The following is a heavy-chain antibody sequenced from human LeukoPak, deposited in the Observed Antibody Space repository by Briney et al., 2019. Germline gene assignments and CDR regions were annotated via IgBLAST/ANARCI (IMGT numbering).Heavy chain of an antibody. CDR3: AAGYYDFWSGYLGKSVG. D-gene: IGHD3-3*01. J-gene: IGHJ4*02. CDR2: IIPIFGTA. V-gene: IGHV1-69*13. CDR1: GGTFSSYA. Sequence: SVKVSCKASGGTFSSYAISWVRQAPGQGLEWMGGIIPIFGTANYAQKFQGRVTITADESTSTAYMELSSLRSEDTAVYYCAAGYYDFWSGYLGKSVGWGQGTLVTVSS.